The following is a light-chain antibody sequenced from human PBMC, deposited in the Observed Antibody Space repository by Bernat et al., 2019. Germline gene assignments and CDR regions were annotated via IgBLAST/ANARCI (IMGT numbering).Light chain of an antibody. J-gene: IGLJ1*01. CDR1: SSDVGAYNY. CDR3: SSYPRTSTPDV. CDR2: GVT. Sequence: QSALTQPASVSGSPGQSITISCTGTSSDVGAYNYVSWYQQHPGKAPKLMIYGVTDRPSGVSIRFSGSKSGNTASLTISGLQAEDEADYYCSSYPRTSTPDVFGTGTKLTVL. V-gene: IGLV2-14*03.